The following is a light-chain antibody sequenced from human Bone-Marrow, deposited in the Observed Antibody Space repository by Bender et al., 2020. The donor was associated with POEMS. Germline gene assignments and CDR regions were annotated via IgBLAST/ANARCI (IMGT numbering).Light chain of an antibody. CDR3: QAWDTSSVV. Sequence: SYELTQPPSVSVSPGQTASVSCSGDRLGNKYVCWYQQKAGQSPVLVIFQDTKRPSGIPERFSGSTSGNTATLTISGTQALDEADYYCQAWDTSSVVFGGGTKLTVL. J-gene: IGLJ2*01. CDR1: RLGNKY. CDR2: QDT. V-gene: IGLV3-1*01.